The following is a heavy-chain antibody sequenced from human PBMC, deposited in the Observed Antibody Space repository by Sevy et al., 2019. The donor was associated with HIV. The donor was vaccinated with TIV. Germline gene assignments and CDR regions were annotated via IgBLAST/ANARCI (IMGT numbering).Heavy chain of an antibody. CDR3: ASEAYPTVGYCSGGSWYPNDADFDY. J-gene: IGHJ4*02. Sequence: GGSLRLSCAASGFTFDDYAMHWVRQAPGKGLEWVSGISWNSGSIGYADSVKGRFTISRDNAKNSLYLQMNSLRAEDKALYYCASEAYPTVGYCSGGSWYPNDADFDYWGQGTLVTVSS. CDR2: ISWNSGSI. CDR1: GFTFDDYA. D-gene: IGHD2-15*01. V-gene: IGHV3-9*01.